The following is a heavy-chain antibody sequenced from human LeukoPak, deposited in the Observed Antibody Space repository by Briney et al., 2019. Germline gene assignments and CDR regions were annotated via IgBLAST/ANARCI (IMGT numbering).Heavy chain of an antibody. CDR2: LYTGGST. D-gene: IGHD6-19*01. V-gene: IGHV3-53*01. Sequence: GGSLRLSCAASGFTVSSNYTSWVRQAPGKGLEWVSVLYTGGSTYYADSVKGRFTISRDNAKNSLYLQMNSLRAEDTAVYYCARDGAVAGTGDYWGQGTLVTVSS. J-gene: IGHJ4*02. CDR1: GFTVSSNY. CDR3: ARDGAVAGTGDY.